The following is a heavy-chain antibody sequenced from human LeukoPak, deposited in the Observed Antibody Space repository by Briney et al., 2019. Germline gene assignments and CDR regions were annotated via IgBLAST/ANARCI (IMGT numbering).Heavy chain of an antibody. J-gene: IGHJ4*02. V-gene: IGHV3-48*01. Sequence: GGSLRLSCAASGFTFSSYSMNWVRQAPGKGLEWVSHITASGTAMFYADSVKGRFTISRDNAKNSLYLQMNSLRAEDTAVYYCARATKYYDSSGYYSSEFDYWGQGTLVTVSS. CDR1: GFTFSSYS. D-gene: IGHD3-22*01. CDR2: ITASGTAM. CDR3: ARATKYYDSSGYYSSEFDY.